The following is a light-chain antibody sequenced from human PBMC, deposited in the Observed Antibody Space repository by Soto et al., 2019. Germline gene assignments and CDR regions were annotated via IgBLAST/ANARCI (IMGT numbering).Light chain of an antibody. V-gene: IGLV1-51*01. J-gene: IGLJ1*01. CDR2: DNN. CDR3: GTWDSSLSEGV. Sequence: QSALTQPPSVSAAPGQTVTISCSGSSSNIGNNYVSWYQQLPGTAPKLLIYDNNKRPSGIPDRFSGSKSGTSATLGITGLQTGDEADYYCGTWDSSLSEGVFGTGTKLTVL. CDR1: SSNIGNNY.